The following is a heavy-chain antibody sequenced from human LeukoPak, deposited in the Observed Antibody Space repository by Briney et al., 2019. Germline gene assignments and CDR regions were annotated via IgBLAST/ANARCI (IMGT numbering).Heavy chain of an antibody. D-gene: IGHD1-26*01. CDR2: INPNSGGT. CDR1: GCTFTGYY. V-gene: IGHV1-2*02. J-gene: IGHJ5*02. CDR3: ARDNSVGETAWSFDP. Sequence: ASVKVSCKASGCTFTGYYMHWVRQAPGQGLEWMGWINPNSGGTNYAQKFQGRVTMTRDTSISTAYMELSRLRSDDTAVYYCARDNSVGETAWSFDPWGQGTLVTVSS.